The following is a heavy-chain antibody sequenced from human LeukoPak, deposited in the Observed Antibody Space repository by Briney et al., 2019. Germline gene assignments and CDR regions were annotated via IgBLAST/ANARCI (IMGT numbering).Heavy chain of an antibody. V-gene: IGHV3-7*01. CDR1: GFTFTTYW. D-gene: IGHD3-10*01. Sequence: PGESLRLSCTASGFTFTTYWMSWVRHPPGRGLGWVANIKQDGTEKYYVDSVKGRFTISRDNAKNSLYLQMNSLRVEDTAVYYCAKVAKYYYGSETYYFFEHWGQGTPVTASS. J-gene: IGHJ4*02. CDR2: IKQDGTEK. CDR3: AKVAKYYYGSETYYFFEH.